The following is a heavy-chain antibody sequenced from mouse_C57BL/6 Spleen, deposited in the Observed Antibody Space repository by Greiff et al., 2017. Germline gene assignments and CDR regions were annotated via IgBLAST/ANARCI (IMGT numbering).Heavy chain of an antibody. D-gene: IGHD2-3*01. J-gene: IGHJ4*01. V-gene: IGHV1-72*01. CDR2: IDPNSGGT. CDR3: ARSVYDGYYLYAMDD. CDR1: GYTFTSYW. Sequence: QVQLQQPGAELVKPGASVKLSCKASGYTFTSYWMHWVKQRPGRGLEWIGRIDPNSGGTKYNEKFKSQATLTVDKPSNTAYMQLSSLTSEDSAVYYCARSVYDGYYLYAMDDWGQGTSVTVAS.